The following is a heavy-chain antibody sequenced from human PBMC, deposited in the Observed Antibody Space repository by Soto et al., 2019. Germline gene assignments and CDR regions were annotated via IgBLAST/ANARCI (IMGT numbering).Heavy chain of an antibody. D-gene: IGHD6-13*01. V-gene: IGHV3-30*18. CDR3: AKHSSSSWPDEY. CDR2: ISYDGSNK. CDR1: GFTFSSYG. Sequence: QVQLVESGGGVVQPGRSLRLSCAASGFTFSSYGMHWVRQAPGKGLEWVAVISYDGSNKYYADSVKGRFTISRDNSKNTLYLQMNSLRAEDTAVYYCAKHSSSSWPDEYWGQGTLVTVSS. J-gene: IGHJ4*02.